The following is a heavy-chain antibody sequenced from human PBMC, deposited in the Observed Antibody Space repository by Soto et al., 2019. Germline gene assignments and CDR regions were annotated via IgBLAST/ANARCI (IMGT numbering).Heavy chain of an antibody. D-gene: IGHD6-13*01. Sequence: GGSLRLSCAASGFTFSSYAMSWVRQAPGKGLEWVSSITETSLYIYYAGSVKGRFTISRDNARNSLYLELNSLRAEDTAVYYCARASEQLAGMDVWGQGTTVTVSS. CDR2: ITETSLYI. J-gene: IGHJ6*02. CDR1: GFTFSSYA. CDR3: ARASEQLAGMDV. V-gene: IGHV3-21*04.